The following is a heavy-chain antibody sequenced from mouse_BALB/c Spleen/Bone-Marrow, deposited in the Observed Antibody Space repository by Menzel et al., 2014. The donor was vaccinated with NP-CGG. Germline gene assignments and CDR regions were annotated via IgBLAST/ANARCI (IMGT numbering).Heavy chain of an antibody. V-gene: IGHV4-1*02. CDR1: GFDFSRYW. CDR3: ARCGYYGFLHY. D-gene: IGHD1-1*01. Sequence: EVQLVESGGGLVQPGGSLKLSCAASGFDFSRYWMSWVRQAPGKGLEWIGEINPDSSTINYTPSLKDKFIISRDNAKNTLAPQMSRVRSEDAGLYYCARCGYYGFLHYWGQGTTLTVSS. CDR2: INPDSSTI. J-gene: IGHJ2*01.